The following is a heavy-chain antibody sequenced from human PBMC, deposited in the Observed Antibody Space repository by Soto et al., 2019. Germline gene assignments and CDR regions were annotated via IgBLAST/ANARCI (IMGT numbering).Heavy chain of an antibody. CDR2: MNPNRGNT. Sequence: QVQLVQSGAEVKKPGASVKVSCKASGYTFTSYDINWVRQATGQGLEWMGWMNPNRGNTGYAQKSQVIVSMTRNTTISTPFLTLRTLRSEDSAVYYCARDRGLRDGYTRVDVWGQGTTVTVSS. CDR1: GYTFTSYD. D-gene: IGHD5-12*01. V-gene: IGHV1-8*01. J-gene: IGHJ6*02. CDR3: ARDRGLRDGYTRVDV.